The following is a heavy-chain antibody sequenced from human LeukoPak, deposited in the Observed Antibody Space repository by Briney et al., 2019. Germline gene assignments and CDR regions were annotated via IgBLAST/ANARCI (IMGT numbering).Heavy chain of an antibody. CDR1: GFTFSSYS. J-gene: IGHJ4*02. Sequence: GGSLRLSCAASGFTFSSYSMNWVRQAPGKGLEWVSSISSSSSYIYYADSVKGRFTISRDNAKNSLYLQMNSLRAEDTAVYYCARDPYSSGWPYSFDYWGQGTLVTVSS. V-gene: IGHV3-21*01. D-gene: IGHD6-19*01. CDR2: ISSSSSYI. CDR3: ARDPYSSGWPYSFDY.